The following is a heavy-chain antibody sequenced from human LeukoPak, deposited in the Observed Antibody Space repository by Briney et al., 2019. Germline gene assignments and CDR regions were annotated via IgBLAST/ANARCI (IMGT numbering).Heavy chain of an antibody. CDR1: GYTFISYY. V-gene: IGHV1-46*01. Sequence: ASVKVSCKTAGYTFISYYMHWVRQAPGQGLEWMGVISPSDGRISYAQNFQSRVTMTRDTSTSTVYMELSSLRSEDTALYYCARSGGSGDYYNAVDYWGQGTLVIVSS. CDR3: ARSGGSGDYYNAVDY. CDR2: ISPSDGRI. D-gene: IGHD3-10*01. J-gene: IGHJ4*02.